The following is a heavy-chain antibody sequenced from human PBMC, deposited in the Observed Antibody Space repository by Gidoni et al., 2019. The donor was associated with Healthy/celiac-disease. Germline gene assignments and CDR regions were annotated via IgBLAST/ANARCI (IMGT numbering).Heavy chain of an antibody. J-gene: IGHJ3*02. CDR3: ARERIYCSSTSCYAGAFDI. D-gene: IGHD2-2*01. CDR2: IIPILGIA. V-gene: IGHV1-69*04. Sequence: QVQLVQSGAEVKKPGSSVKVSCKASGGTFSSYAISWVRQAPGQGLEWMGRIIPILGIANYAQKFQGRVTITADKSTSTAYMELSSLRSEDTAVYYCARERIYCSSTSCYAGAFDIWGQGTMVTVSS. CDR1: GGTFSSYA.